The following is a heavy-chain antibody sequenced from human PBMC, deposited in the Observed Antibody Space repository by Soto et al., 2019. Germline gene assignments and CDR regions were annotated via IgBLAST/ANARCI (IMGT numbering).Heavy chain of an antibody. D-gene: IGHD5-12*01. CDR1: GDTFTDYY. CDR3: ARESGGATAALDYYYFYMDV. CDR2: INPNSGVT. V-gene: IGHV1-2*04. J-gene: IGHJ6*03. Sequence: QVQLVQSGAEVKKPGASVTVSCRSSGDTFTDYYMHWVRQAPGQGLEWMGWINPNSGVTKYAQKCQGWVTMTRHTSIRTVYMQVSRLRSDDTAVYYCARESGGATAALDYYYFYMDVWGTGTTVTVSS.